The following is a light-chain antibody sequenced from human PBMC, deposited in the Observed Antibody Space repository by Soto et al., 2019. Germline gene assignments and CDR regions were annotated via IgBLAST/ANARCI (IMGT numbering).Light chain of an antibody. CDR3: GTWDSTLRALV. J-gene: IGLJ2*01. CDR1: SSNIGNNY. V-gene: IGLV1-51*01. CDR2: DNG. Sequence: QSVLTQPPSVSAAPGQKVTISCSGTSSNIGNNYVSWYQQLPGAAPTLVIYDNGKRPSGIPDRISASKSGTTATLGITGLQPGDEGDYYCGTWDSTLRALVFGGGTQLTVL.